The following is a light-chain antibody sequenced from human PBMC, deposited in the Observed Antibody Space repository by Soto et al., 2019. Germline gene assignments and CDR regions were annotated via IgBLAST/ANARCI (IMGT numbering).Light chain of an antibody. CDR2: GAS. J-gene: IGKJ3*01. CDR3: QQYGSSPFT. V-gene: IGKV3-20*01. Sequence: EIVLTQSPGTLSLSPGERATVSCRASQSVSSSYLAWYQQKPGQAPRLLIYGASSRATGIPDRFSGSGSGTDFTLTISRLEPEDFAVYYCQQYGSSPFTFGPGTKEDIK. CDR1: QSVSSSY.